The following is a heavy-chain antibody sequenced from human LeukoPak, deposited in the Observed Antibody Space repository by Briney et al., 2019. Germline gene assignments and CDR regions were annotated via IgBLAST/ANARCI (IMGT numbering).Heavy chain of an antibody. Sequence: QPGRSLRLSCAASGFTFSSYAMHWVRQAPGKGLEWVAVISYDGSNKYYADSVKGRFTISRDNSENTLYLQMNSLRAEDTAVYYCARDTNYDILTGYYSGSDYYGMDVWGQGTTVTVSS. V-gene: IGHV3-30-3*01. CDR3: ARDTNYDILTGYYSGSDYYGMDV. CDR2: ISYDGSNK. D-gene: IGHD3-9*01. J-gene: IGHJ6*02. CDR1: GFTFSSYA.